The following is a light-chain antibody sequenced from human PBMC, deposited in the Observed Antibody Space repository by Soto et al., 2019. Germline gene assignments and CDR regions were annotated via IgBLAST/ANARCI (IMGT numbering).Light chain of an antibody. CDR1: SSDVGGYKY. J-gene: IGLJ3*02. CDR3: HSYAGSNKGV. CDR2: EVN. Sequence: QSALTQPPSASGSLGQSVTISCTGTSSDVGGYKYVSWYQQHPGKAPKVMIYEVNQRPSGVPDRFSGSKSGNTASLTVSGLQAEDEADYYCHSYAGSNKGVFGGGTKVTVL. V-gene: IGLV2-8*01.